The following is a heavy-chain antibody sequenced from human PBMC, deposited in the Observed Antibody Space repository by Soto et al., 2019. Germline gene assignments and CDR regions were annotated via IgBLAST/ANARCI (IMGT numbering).Heavy chain of an antibody. D-gene: IGHD3-3*01. J-gene: IGHJ4*02. CDR2: IIPIFGTA. CDR3: AILNYDFWSATRDYFDY. Sequence: SVKVSCKASGGTFSSYAISWVRQAPGQGLEWMGGIIPIFGTANYAQKFQGRVTITADESTSTAYMELSSLRSEDTAVYYCAILNYDFWSATRDYFDYWGQGTLVTVSS. V-gene: IGHV1-69*13. CDR1: GGTFSSYA.